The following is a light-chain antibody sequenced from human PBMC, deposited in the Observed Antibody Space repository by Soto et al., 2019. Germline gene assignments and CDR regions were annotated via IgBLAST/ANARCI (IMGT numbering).Light chain of an antibody. CDR1: QTFLDSSNNKDY. CDR3: QQYYSTPRT. Sequence: DIVMTQSPASLAVSLGERATINCKSSQTFLDSSNNKDYLTWYQQKAGQPPKLLIYWASTREFGVPDRFSGSGSGTEFTLTISSLQAEDVAVYYCQQYYSTPRTLGHGTKVDVK. V-gene: IGKV4-1*01. CDR2: WAS. J-gene: IGKJ1*01.